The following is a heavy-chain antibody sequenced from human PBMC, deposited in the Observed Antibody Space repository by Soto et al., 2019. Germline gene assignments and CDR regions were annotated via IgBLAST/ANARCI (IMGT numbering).Heavy chain of an antibody. CDR3: ARGAATHDY. V-gene: IGHV3-48*01. J-gene: IGHJ4*02. CDR1: GFTFSSYS. D-gene: IGHD1-26*01. CDR2: ISSSSSTI. Sequence: EVQLVESGGGLVQPGGSLRLSCAASGFTFSSYSMNWVRQAPGKGLEWVSYISSSSSTIYYADSVKGRFTISRDNAKNSLYLQMNGLRAEDTAVYYCARGAATHDYWGQGTLVTVSS.